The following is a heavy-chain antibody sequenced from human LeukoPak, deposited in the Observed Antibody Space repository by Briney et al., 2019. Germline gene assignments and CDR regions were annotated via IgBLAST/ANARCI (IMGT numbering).Heavy chain of an antibody. CDR3: ARRIVSVPAIQEGNWLDP. Sequence: SETLSLTCTVSGDSITGYYGNWIRDPPRKGLEWVGYIYDSGGTYYNPSLESPVTISVDTYKSQFSMNLSSVSVGDTAVYDCARRIVSVPAIQEGNWLDPWGQGTLVTVSS. J-gene: IGHJ5*02. CDR1: GDSITGYY. D-gene: IGHD2-21*02. CDR2: IYDSGGT. V-gene: IGHV4-59*08.